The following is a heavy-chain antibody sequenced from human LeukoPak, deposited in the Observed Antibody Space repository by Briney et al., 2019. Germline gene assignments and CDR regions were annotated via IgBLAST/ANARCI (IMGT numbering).Heavy chain of an antibody. Sequence: PGGSLRLSCAASGFTFSSYAMYWVRQAPGKGLEWVAVIWYDGSNKYYADSVKGRFTISRDNSKNTLYLEMNSLRAEDTAVYYCARWYCSSAYCYYDYWGQGTLVTVSS. CDR2: IWYDGSNK. CDR1: GFTFSSYA. D-gene: IGHD2-2*01. CDR3: ARWYCSSAYCYYDY. V-gene: IGHV3-33*08. J-gene: IGHJ4*02.